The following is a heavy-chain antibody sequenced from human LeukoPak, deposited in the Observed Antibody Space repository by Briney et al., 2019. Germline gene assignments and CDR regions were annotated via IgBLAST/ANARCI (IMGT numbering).Heavy chain of an antibody. CDR1: GFTFSSYS. V-gene: IGHV3-48*01. J-gene: IGHJ4*02. CDR3: ASGRYYYDSSGSPGYFDY. CDR2: ISSSSSTI. Sequence: GGSLRLSCAASGFTFSSYSMNWVRQAPGKGLEWVSYISSSSSTIYYADSVKGRFTISRDNAKNSLYLQMNSLRAEDTAVYYCASGRYYYDSSGSPGYFDYWGQGTLVTVSS. D-gene: IGHD3-22*01.